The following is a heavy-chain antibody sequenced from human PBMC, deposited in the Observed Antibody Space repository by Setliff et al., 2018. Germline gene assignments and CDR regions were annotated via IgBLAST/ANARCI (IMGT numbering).Heavy chain of an antibody. CDR3: ARLSASVVSPVDH. J-gene: IGHJ4*02. CDR1: GYTFIGYY. Sequence: ASVKVSCRTSGYTFIGYYVHWVRQAPGRGLEWMGWINPNTGGTNYAQKFQGRVTVTSDTSISTAYLTLTSLRSDDTAIYYCARLSASVVSPVDHWGQGTLVTVSS. CDR2: INPNTGGT. V-gene: IGHV1-2*02.